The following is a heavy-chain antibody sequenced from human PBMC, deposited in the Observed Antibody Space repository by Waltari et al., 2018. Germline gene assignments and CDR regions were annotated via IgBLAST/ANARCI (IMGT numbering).Heavy chain of an antibody. CDR3: ARILGRAVAGPFDY. V-gene: IGHV4-34*01. CDR1: GGSFSGYY. J-gene: IGHJ4*02. D-gene: IGHD6-19*01. CDR2: INHSGST. Sequence: QVQLQQWGAGLLKPSETLSLTCAVYGGSFSGYYWSWIRQPPGKGLEWIGEINHSGSTNYNPSLKSRVTISVDTAKNQFSLKLGSVTAADTAVYYCARILGRAVAGPFDYWGQGTLVTVSS.